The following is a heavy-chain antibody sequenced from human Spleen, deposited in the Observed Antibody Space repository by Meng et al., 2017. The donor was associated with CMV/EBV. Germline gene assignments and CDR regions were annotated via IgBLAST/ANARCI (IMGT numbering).Heavy chain of an antibody. Sequence: GGSLRLSCAASGFTFSDYYMSWIRQAPGKGLEWVSYISNYGSTTYYIDSVKGRFTSSRDNAKNTLYLQMNSLRAEDTAVYYCARGGSTFHDYWGQGTLVTVSS. CDR3: ARGGSTFHDY. V-gene: IGHV3-11*04. D-gene: IGHD3-16*01. CDR2: ISNYGSTT. CDR1: GFTFSDYY. J-gene: IGHJ4*02.